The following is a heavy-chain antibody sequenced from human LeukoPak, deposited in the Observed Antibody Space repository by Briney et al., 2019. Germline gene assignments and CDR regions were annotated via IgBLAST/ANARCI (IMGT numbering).Heavy chain of an antibody. CDR2: ISGGGGST. CDR1: GFSFISYS. Sequence: PGGSLSLACAVSGFSFISYSMSWVRQAPGKGLEWVSGISGGGGSTYYADSVKGPFTISRDNSKNTLYLQMASLRAADTAVYFRAKREAVTRTTEGLWFDPSGHGTLVSASP. V-gene: IGHV3-23*01. D-gene: IGHD1-7*01. CDR3: AKREAVTRTTEGLWFDP. J-gene: IGHJ5*02.